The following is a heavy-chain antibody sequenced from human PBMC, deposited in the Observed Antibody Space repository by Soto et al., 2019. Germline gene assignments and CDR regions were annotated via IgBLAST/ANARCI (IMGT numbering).Heavy chain of an antibody. Sequence: SETLSLTGAVSAGYITSSYWSLIRRHPGKGLEWIAYIYDTGISGYTPSTSYNPSLKSRVTMSVDTSKSQFSLKLTSVTAADTAVYYCARGEDAFFYYGLDVWGQGITVTVSS. V-gene: IGHV4-59*01. CDR3: ARGEDAFFYYGLDV. J-gene: IGHJ6*02. CDR1: AGYITSSY. CDR2: IYDTGISGYTPST.